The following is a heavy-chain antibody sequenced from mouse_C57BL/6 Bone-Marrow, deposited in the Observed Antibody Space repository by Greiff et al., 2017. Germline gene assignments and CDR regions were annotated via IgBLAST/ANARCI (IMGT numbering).Heavy chain of an antibody. V-gene: IGHV5-6*01. Sequence: EVQGVESGGDLVKPGGSLKLSCAASAFTFSSYGMSWVRQTPDKRLEWVATISSGGSYTYYPDSVKGRFTISRDNAKNTLYLQMSSLKSEDTAMYYCARLDYWGQGTTLTVSS. CDR3: ARLDY. CDR1: AFTFSSYG. J-gene: IGHJ2*01. CDR2: ISSGGSYT.